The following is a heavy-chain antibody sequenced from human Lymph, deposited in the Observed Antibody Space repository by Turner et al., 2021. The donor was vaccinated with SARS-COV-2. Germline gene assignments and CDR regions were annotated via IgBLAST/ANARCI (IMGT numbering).Heavy chain of an antibody. CDR2: IYPGGGT. Sequence: EVQVVESGGGLVQPGGSLSLSCAASGFTVSSNYMTWVRQAPGKGLGWVSIIYPGGGTYYADSVKGRFTISRDNSKNTLCLQMTGLGAEDTAGYYCARVYGDYVPWGQGTLVTVSS. CDR1: GFTVSSNY. J-gene: IGHJ5*02. V-gene: IGHV3-66*01. D-gene: IGHD4-17*01. CDR3: ARVYGDYVP.